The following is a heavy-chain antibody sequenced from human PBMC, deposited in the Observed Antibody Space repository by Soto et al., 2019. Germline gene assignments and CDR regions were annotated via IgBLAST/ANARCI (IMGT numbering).Heavy chain of an antibody. Sequence: PSETLSLTCAVSGGSISSSNWWSWVRQPPGKGLEWIGEIYHSGSTNYNPSLKGRVTISVDKSKNQFSLKLSSVTAADTAVYYCARMGRRYYDSSGYQLPDAFDIWGQGTMVTVSS. J-gene: IGHJ3*02. CDR2: IYHSGST. D-gene: IGHD3-22*01. V-gene: IGHV4-4*02. CDR3: ARMGRRYYDSSGYQLPDAFDI. CDR1: GGSISSSNW.